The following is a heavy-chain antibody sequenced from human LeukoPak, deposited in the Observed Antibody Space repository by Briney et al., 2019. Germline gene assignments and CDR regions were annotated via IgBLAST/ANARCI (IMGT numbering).Heavy chain of an antibody. Sequence: SETLSLTCTVSGGSISSYYWSWIRQPPGKGLEWIGYIYYSGSTNYNPSLKSRVTTSVDTSKNQFSLKLSSVTAADTAVYYCARDSEYGSGSYSDWGQGTLVTVSS. CDR2: IYYSGST. J-gene: IGHJ4*02. V-gene: IGHV4-59*01. D-gene: IGHD3-10*01. CDR1: GGSISSYY. CDR3: ARDSEYGSGSYSD.